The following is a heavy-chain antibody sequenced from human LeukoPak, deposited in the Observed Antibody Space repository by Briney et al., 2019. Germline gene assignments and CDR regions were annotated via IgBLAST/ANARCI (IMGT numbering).Heavy chain of an antibody. D-gene: IGHD4-23*01. CDR1: GFTFSSYA. Sequence: GGSLRLSCAASGFTFSSYAMSWVRQAPGKGLEWVSAISSSSSYIYYADSVKGRFTISRDNAKNSLYLQMNSLRAEDTAVYYCAPLGGYGGNSGGNSGYWGQGTLVTVSS. CDR3: APLGGYGGNSGGNSGY. CDR2: ISSSSSYI. J-gene: IGHJ4*02. V-gene: IGHV3-21*01.